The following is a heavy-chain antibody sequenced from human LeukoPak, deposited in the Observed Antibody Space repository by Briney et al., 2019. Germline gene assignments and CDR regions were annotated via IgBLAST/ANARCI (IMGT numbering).Heavy chain of an antibody. V-gene: IGHV3-23*01. J-gene: IGHJ4*02. D-gene: IGHD1-26*01. CDR2: ISGSGGST. Sequence: GGSLRLSCAASGFTFSSYAMSWVRQAPGKGLEWVSAISGSGGSTYYADYVKGRFTISRDNSKNTLYLQMNSLRAEDTAVYYCAPDVGSHAGYFDYWGQGALVTVSS. CDR3: APDVGSHAGYFDY. CDR1: GFTFSSYA.